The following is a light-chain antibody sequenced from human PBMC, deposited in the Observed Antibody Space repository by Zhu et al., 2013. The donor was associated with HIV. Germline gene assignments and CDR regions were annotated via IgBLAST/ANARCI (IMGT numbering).Light chain of an antibody. CDR1: KLGDKY. CDR3: AAWDARLSAYV. Sequence: SYELTQPPSVSVSPGQTASITCSGDKLGDKYAYWYQQKPGQSPVLVIYQDTKRPSGVPDRFSGSKSGTSGSLGISGLRSEDEGDYYCAAWDARLSAYVFGPGTTVTVL. J-gene: IGLJ1*01. CDR2: QDT. V-gene: IGLV3-1*01.